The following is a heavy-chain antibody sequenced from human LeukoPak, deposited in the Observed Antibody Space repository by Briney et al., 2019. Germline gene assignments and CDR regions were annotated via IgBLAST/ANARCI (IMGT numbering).Heavy chain of an antibody. J-gene: IGHJ4*02. CDR2: INHNGST. D-gene: IGHD2-2*01. V-gene: IGHV4-34*01. CDR1: GGSFSGYY. CDR3: ARESSTSCDY. Sequence: PSETLSLTCAVYGGSFSGYYWSWIRQPPGKGLEWIGEINHNGSTNYNPSLKSRVTISVDTSKNQFSLKLSSVTAADTAVYYCARESSTSCDYWGQGTPVTVSS.